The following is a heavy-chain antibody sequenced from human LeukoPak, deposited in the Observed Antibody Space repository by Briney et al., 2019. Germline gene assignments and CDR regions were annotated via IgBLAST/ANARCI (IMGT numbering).Heavy chain of an antibody. CDR2: IKSKTDGGTT. D-gene: IGHD6-19*01. V-gene: IGHV3-15*01. J-gene: IGHJ4*02. CDR3: TTEGGSWLVRYFDY. CDR1: GFTFSNAW. Sequence: GGSLRLSCAASGFTFSNAWMSWVRQAPGKGLEWVGRIKSKTDGGTTDYAAPVKGRFAISRDDSKNTLYLQMNSLKTEDTAVYYCTTEGGSWLVRYFDYLGQGTLVTVSS.